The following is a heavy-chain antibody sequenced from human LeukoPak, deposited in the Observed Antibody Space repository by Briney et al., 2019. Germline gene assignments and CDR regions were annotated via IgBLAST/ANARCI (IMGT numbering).Heavy chain of an antibody. CDR2: ISAYNGNT. D-gene: IGHD6-19*01. V-gene: IGHV1-18*03. J-gene: IGHJ4*02. Sequence: ASVKVSCKASGYTFTSYGISWVRQAPGQGLEWMGWISAYNGNTNYAQKLQGRVTMTTDTSTSTAYMELRSLRSDDMAVYYCARRGLVVSAYYFDYWGQGTLVTVSS. CDR1: GYTFTSYG. CDR3: ARRGLVVSAYYFDY.